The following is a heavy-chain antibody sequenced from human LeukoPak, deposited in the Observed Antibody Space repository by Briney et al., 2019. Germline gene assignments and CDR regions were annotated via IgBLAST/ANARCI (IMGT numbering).Heavy chain of an antibody. V-gene: IGHV3-43D*03. D-gene: IGHD6-13*01. J-gene: IGHJ4*02. CDR2: ISWDGGST. CDR3: AKASMSNSTSPLDY. Sequence: GGSLRLSCAASGFTFDDYAMHWVRQAPGKGLEWVSLISWDGGSTYYADSVKGRFTISRDNNKNALFPQMNSLRAEDTAFYYCAKASMSNSTSPLDYWGQGNLVTVSS. CDR1: GFTFDDYA.